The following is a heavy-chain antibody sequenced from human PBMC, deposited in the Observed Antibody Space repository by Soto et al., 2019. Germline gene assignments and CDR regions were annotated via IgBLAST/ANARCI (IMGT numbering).Heavy chain of an antibody. V-gene: IGHV1-18*01. Sequence: ASVKVSCKASGYTFSNYGISWVRQGPGQGLEWMGWISGYNGNTHYEEKVQDRIKMTTDTSTSTTYMELRSLRSDDTAVYFCARDPGFGFGYSYAFAMDVWGQGTTVSVS. D-gene: IGHD5-18*01. CDR1: GYTFSNYG. CDR2: ISGYNGNT. CDR3: ARDPGFGFGYSYAFAMDV. J-gene: IGHJ6*02.